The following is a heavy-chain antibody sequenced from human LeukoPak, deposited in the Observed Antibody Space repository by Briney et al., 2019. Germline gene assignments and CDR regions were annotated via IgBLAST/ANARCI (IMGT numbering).Heavy chain of an antibody. CDR3: ARQTGSGLFILP. CDR2: IYYSGST. Sequence: PSETLSLTCTVSGGSISSSTYFWGWIRQPPGKGLEWIGTIYYSGSTYYNPSPKSRVTISVDSSKSQFSLRLSSVTAADTAVYYCARQTGSGLFILPGGQGTLVTVSS. V-gene: IGHV4-39*07. CDR1: GGSISSSTYF. D-gene: IGHD3/OR15-3a*01. J-gene: IGHJ4*02.